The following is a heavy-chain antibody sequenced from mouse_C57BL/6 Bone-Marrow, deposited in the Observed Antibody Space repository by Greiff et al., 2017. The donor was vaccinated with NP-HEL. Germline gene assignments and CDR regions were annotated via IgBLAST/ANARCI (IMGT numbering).Heavy chain of an antibody. CDR2: IYPGNSDT. D-gene: IGHD1-1*01. CDR3: RGDYYGSIYYFDD. CDR1: GYTFTSYW. J-gene: IGHJ2*01. V-gene: IGHV1-5*01. Sequence: VQLQQSGTVLARPGASVKMSCKTSGYTFTSYWLHWVKQRPGQGLEWIGAIYPGNSDTRYNQKFKGKAKLTAVTSASTAYMELSSLTNEDSAVYYCRGDYYGSIYYFDDWGKGTTLTVSS.